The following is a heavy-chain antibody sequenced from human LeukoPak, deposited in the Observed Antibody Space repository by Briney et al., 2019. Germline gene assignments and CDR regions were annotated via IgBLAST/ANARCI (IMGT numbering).Heavy chain of an antibody. CDR3: ARNRIGVMTAVRYYFDH. CDR2: ISGSGDSI. D-gene: IGHD2-21*02. Sequence: GGSLRLSCAASSFIFSNYAMNWVRQAPGKGLEWVSGISGSGDSIYYADSVKGRFTISRDNPKNTVCLQMNSLRAEDTAIYYCARNRIGVMTAVRYYFDHWGQGTLVTVSS. CDR1: SFIFSNYA. V-gene: IGHV3-23*01. J-gene: IGHJ4*02.